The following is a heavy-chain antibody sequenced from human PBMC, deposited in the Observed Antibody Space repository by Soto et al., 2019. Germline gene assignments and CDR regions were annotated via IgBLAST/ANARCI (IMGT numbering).Heavy chain of an antibody. V-gene: IGHV3-33*01. Sequence: QVQLVESGGGVVQPGRSLRLSCATSGFTFSSYGMHWVRQGPGKGLVWVAVIWYDGTNKYYADSVNGRFTISRDDSKNTLYLQMNSLRAEDTAVYYCARGPMTTVTTWGDWYFDLWGRGTLVTVSS. J-gene: IGHJ2*01. D-gene: IGHD4-17*01. CDR2: IWYDGTNK. CDR1: GFTFSSYG. CDR3: ARGPMTTVTTWGDWYFDL.